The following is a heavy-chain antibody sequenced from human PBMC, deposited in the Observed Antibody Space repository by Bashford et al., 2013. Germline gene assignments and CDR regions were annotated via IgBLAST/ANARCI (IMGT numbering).Heavy chain of an antibody. Sequence: SGPTLVKPTQTLTLTCTFSGFSLSTSAMRVSWIRQPPGKALEWLARIDWDDDKFYSASLKTRLTIVQGHVQKPGRPXNDQHGPCGHSHIYCARMCAVTSGRYFDYVGPGNYVVTVSS. CDR3: ARMCAVTSGRYFDY. J-gene: IGHJ4*02. CDR1: GFSLSTSAMR. V-gene: IGHV2-70*04. CDR2: IDWDDDK. D-gene: IGHD4-17*01.